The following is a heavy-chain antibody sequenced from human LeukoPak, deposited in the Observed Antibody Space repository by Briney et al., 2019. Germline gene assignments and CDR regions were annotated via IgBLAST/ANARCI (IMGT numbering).Heavy chain of an antibody. D-gene: IGHD1-20*01. Sequence: SETLSLTCTVSGGSIGSSTYYWGWVRQPPGKGLEWIGNIYYIGSTYYNPSLKSRVTVSVDTSKNQFSLKLTSVTAADTAMYFCARLGGYNWNPRHYYFYYMDVWGKGTTVTVSS. CDR1: GGSIGSSTYY. CDR3: ARLGGYNWNPRHYYFYYMDV. CDR2: IYYIGST. J-gene: IGHJ6*03. V-gene: IGHV4-39*01.